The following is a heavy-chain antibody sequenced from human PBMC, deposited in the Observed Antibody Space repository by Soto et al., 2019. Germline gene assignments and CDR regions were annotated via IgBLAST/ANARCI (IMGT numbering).Heavy chain of an antibody. Sequence: ASVKVSCKASGYTFTSYGISWVRQAPGQGLEWMGWISAYNGNTNYAQKLQGRVTMTTDTSTSTAYMELRSLRSDDTAVYCCAKKYDSSGYLDWFDPWGQGTLVTVSS. J-gene: IGHJ5*02. CDR1: GYTFTSYG. CDR2: ISAYNGNT. D-gene: IGHD3-22*01. CDR3: AKKYDSSGYLDWFDP. V-gene: IGHV1-18*01.